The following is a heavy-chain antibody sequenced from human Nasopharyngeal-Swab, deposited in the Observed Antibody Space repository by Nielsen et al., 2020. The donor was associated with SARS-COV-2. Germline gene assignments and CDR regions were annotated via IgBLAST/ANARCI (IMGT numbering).Heavy chain of an antibody. CDR1: GYTLTELS. V-gene: IGHV1-24*01. D-gene: IGHD2-8*01. J-gene: IGHJ4*02. CDR2: FDPEDGET. CDR3: ARGFPMLPGGCDY. Sequence: ASVKVSCKVSGYTLTELSMHWVRQAPGKGLEWMGGFDPEDGETIYAQKLQGRVTMTTDTSTSTAYMELRSLRSDDTAVYYCARGFPMLPGGCDYWGQGTLVTVSS.